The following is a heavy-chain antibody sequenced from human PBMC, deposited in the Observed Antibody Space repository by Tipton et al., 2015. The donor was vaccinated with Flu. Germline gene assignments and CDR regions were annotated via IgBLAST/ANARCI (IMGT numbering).Heavy chain of an antibody. CDR3: AGGDAYDSGGYHPFFVF. J-gene: IGHJ4*02. D-gene: IGHD3-22*01. CDR2: LYSSGST. CDR1: GVSVSTYY. Sequence: GLVKPSETLSLDCTVSGVSVSTYYWTWIRQPPGKGLEWIGYLYSSGSTNYSPSLKSRVSMSLDTSKNQFSLNLDSMTAADTAVYYCAGGDAYDSGGYHPFFVFWGQGTLVAVSS. V-gene: IGHV4-59*02.